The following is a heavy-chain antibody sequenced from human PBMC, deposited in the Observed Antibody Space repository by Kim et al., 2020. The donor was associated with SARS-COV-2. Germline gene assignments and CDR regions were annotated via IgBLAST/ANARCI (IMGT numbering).Heavy chain of an antibody. V-gene: IGHV4-34*01. CDR1: GGSFSGYY. J-gene: IGHJ5*02. D-gene: IGHD2-2*01. CDR2: INHSGST. Sequence: SETLSLTCAVYGGSFSGYYWSWIRQPPGKGLEWIGEINHSGSTNYNPSLKSRVTISVDTSKNQFSLKLSSVTAADTAVYYCARVLGYCSSTSCYAGWFDP. CDR3: ARVLGYCSSTSCYAGWFDP.